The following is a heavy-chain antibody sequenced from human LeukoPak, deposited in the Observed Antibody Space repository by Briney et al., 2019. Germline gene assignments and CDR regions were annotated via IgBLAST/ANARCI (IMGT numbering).Heavy chain of an antibody. D-gene: IGHD3-10*02. CDR3: ARTLSSGPPDN. CDR2: IHYTEST. V-gene: IGHV4-59*01. CDR1: GGSISSYY. J-gene: IGHJ4*02. Sequence: PSETLSLTCTVSGGSISSYYWSWIRQPPGKGLEWIGYIHYTESTSYNPSLRGRVTMSVDTSKNQFSLKLTSVIAADTAVYYCARTLSSGPPDNWGQGALVTVSS.